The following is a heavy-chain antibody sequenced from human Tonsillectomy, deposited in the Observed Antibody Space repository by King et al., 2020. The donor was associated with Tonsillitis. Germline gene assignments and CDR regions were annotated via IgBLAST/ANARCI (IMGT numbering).Heavy chain of an antibody. V-gene: IGHV4-59*01. CDR1: GGSINSYY. Sequence: VQLQESGPGLVKPSETLSLTCTVSGGSINSYYWSWIRQPPGKGLEWLGYIYYSGTTNYNPSLKSRVTISLDTSKKQFSLKLSSVTAADTAIYYCAGGDYYYDSSGYSHYFYMDVWGKGTTVTVSS. D-gene: IGHD3-22*01. CDR3: AGGDYYYDSSGYSHYFYMDV. CDR2: IYYSGTT. J-gene: IGHJ6*03.